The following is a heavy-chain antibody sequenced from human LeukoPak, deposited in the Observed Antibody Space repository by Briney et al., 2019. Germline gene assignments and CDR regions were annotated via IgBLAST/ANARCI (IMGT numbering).Heavy chain of an antibody. D-gene: IGHD3-16*01. CDR1: GFTVSNNY. CDR2: IYRGGST. Sequence: GWPLRLSCAASGFTVSNNYMSGVRQAPGKGLDWVSIIYRGGSTYYADSVKDRFTISRDNSKNTVYLQMNSLRAEDTAVYYCAGSYVSRSFDYWGQGTLVTVSS. CDR3: AGSYVSRSFDY. V-gene: IGHV3-66*01. J-gene: IGHJ4*02.